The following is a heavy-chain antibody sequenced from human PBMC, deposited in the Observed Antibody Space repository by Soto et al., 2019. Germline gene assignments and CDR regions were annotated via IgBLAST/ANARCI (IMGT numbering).Heavy chain of an antibody. Sequence: GGSLRLSCAASGFTFSSYAMNWVRQAPGKGLEWVSYISSSSSTIYYADSVKGRFTISRDNAKNSLYLQMNSLRDEDTAVYYCARSSYYYDSSGYYPDYWGQGTLVTVSS. V-gene: IGHV3-48*02. CDR1: GFTFSSYA. CDR2: ISSSSSTI. D-gene: IGHD3-22*01. CDR3: ARSSYYYDSSGYYPDY. J-gene: IGHJ4*02.